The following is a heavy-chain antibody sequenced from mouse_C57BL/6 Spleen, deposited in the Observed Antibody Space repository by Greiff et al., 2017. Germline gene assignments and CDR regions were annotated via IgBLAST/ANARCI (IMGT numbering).Heavy chain of an antibody. CDR3: ARSYYGYPYYAMDY. J-gene: IGHJ4*01. Sequence: QVQLQQSGPELVKPGASVKISCKASGYSFTSYYIHWVKQRPGQGLEWIGWIYPGSGNTKYNEKFKGKATLTADTSSSTAYMQLSSLTSEDSAVYYCARSYYGYPYYAMDYWGQGTSVTVSS. D-gene: IGHD2-9*01. CDR1: GYSFTSYY. V-gene: IGHV1-66*01. CDR2: IYPGSGNT.